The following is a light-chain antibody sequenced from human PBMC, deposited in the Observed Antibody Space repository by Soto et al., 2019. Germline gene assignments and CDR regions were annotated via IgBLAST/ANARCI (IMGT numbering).Light chain of an antibody. V-gene: IGKV1-39*01. J-gene: IGKJ4*01. CDR1: QSISSY. Sequence: DIQMTQSPSSLSASVGDRVTITCRASQSISSYLNWYQQKPGKAPKLLIYAASSLQSGVPSRLSGSGSGTDFTLTISSLQPEDFATYYCQQSYSTPPTFGGGPRWIS. CDR2: AAS. CDR3: QQSYSTPPT.